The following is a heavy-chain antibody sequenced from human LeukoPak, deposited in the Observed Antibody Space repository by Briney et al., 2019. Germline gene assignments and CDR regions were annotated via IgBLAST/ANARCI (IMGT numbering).Heavy chain of an antibody. J-gene: IGHJ4*02. CDR3: ARRGYDYWCGYYTYYFDY. CDR1: GFTFDDYA. D-gene: IGHD3-3*01. Sequence: GGSLRLSCTASGFTFDDYAMSWVRQAPGKGLEWVSGINWNGGSTGYADSVKGRFTISRDNAKNSLYLQMNSLRAEDTALYYCARRGYDYWCGYYTYYFDYWGQGTLVTVSS. V-gene: IGHV3-20*04. CDR2: INWNGGST.